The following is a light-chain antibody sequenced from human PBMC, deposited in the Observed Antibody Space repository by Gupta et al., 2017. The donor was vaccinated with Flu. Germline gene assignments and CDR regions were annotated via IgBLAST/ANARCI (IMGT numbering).Light chain of an antibody. CDR3: QQYNSYSGYS. J-gene: IGKJ2*03. CDR2: EAS. V-gene: IGKV1-5*03. Sequence: TLSASVGDRVTITCRASQSISSWLAWYQQKPGKAPKLLIYEASKLERGVPSRFSGSGSGTQFTLTISCRQPDDFATYYCQQYNSYSGYSFGQGTKVDIK. CDR1: QSISSW.